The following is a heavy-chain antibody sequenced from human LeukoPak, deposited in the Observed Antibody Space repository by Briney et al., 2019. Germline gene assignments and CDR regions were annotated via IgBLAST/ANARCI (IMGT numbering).Heavy chain of an antibody. Sequence: GGSLRLSCAASGFTFSSYEMNWDRQAPGKGLEWVSYISSSGSTIYYADSVKGRFTISRDNAKNSLYLQMNSLRAEDTAVYYCGRVKEASAFDIWGQGTMVTVSS. CDR3: GRVKEASAFDI. CDR1: GFTFSSYE. D-gene: IGHD5-12*01. V-gene: IGHV3-48*03. J-gene: IGHJ3*02. CDR2: ISSSGSTI.